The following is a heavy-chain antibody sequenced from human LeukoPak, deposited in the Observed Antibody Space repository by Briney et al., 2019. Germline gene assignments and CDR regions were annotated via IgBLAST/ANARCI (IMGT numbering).Heavy chain of an antibody. CDR3: ARSGRSSGPTDFDY. CDR2: INPNSGGT. V-gene: IGHV1-2*02. CDR1: GYTFTGYY. Sequence: ASVKVSCKASGYTFTGYYMHWVRQAPGQGLEWMGWINPNSGGTNYAQKFQGRVTMTRDTSISTAYMELRSLRSDDTAVYYCARSGRSSGPTDFDYWGQGTLVTVSS. D-gene: IGHD6-19*01. J-gene: IGHJ4*02.